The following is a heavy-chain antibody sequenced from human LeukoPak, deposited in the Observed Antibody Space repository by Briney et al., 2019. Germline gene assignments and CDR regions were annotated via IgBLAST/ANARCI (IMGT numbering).Heavy chain of an antibody. CDR2: IKAGNGDT. CDR1: GYIFTKYV. D-gene: IGHD2-21*01. CDR3: ARDDCGDTCYPGGY. V-gene: IGHV1-3*01. Sequence: GASVKVSCKASGYIFTKYVVHWVRHAPGQRPEWMGWIKAGNGDTKYSQNFQDRLTITRDTSASTVYMELSSLTSEDTALYYCARDDCGDTCYPGGYWGQGTLVTVSS. J-gene: IGHJ4*02.